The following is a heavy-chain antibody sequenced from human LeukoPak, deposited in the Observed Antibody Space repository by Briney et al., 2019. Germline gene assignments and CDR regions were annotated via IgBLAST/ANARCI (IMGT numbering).Heavy chain of an antibody. CDR3: ARVTPPFDY. V-gene: IGHV4-39*01. D-gene: IGHD3-16*01. CDR2: IYYSGST. Sequence: PSETLSLTCTVSGGSISSSSYYWGWIRQPPGKGLEWIGSIYYSGSTYYNPSLKSRVTISVDTSKNQFSLKLSSVTAADTAVHYCARVTPPFDYWGQGTLVTVSS. J-gene: IGHJ4*02. CDR1: GGSISSSSYY.